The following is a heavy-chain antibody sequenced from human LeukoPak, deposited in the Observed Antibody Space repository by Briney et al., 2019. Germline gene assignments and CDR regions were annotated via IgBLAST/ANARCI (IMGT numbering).Heavy chain of an antibody. CDR1: GGPISSGGYS. CDR3: ARGYCSGGSCYTAHWFDP. Sequence: PSQTLSLTCAVSGGPISSGGYSWSWIRQPPGKGLEWIGYIYHSGSTYYNPSLKSRVTISVDRSKNQFSLKLSSVTAADTAVYHCARGYCSGGSCYTAHWFDPWGQGTLVTVSS. D-gene: IGHD2-15*01. J-gene: IGHJ5*02. V-gene: IGHV4-30-2*01. CDR2: IYHSGST.